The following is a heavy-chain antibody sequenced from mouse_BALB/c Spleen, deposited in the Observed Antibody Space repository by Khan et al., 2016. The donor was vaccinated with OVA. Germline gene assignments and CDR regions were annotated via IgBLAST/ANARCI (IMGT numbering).Heavy chain of an antibody. CDR3: ARRTTGYAMDY. CDR1: GYTFTSYT. D-gene: IGHD2-14*01. J-gene: IGHJ4*01. Sequence: QVQLKQSGAELARPGASVKMSCKASGYTFTSYTIHWVQQRPGQGLEWIGYINPRSGYTNYNQKFKDKATLTADKSSSTAYMQLSSLTSEGSAVYYCARRTTGYAMDYWGQGTSVTVSS. V-gene: IGHV1-4*01. CDR2: INPRSGYT.